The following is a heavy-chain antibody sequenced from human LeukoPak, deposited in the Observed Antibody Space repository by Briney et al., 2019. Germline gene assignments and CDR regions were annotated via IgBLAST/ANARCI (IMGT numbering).Heavy chain of an antibody. Sequence: SVKVSCKASGGTFSSYAISWVRQAPGQGLEWMGGIIPIFGTANYAQNFQGRVTITTDESTSTAYMELSSLRSEDTAVYYCARDRDDSSGYYLWGQGTLVTVSS. D-gene: IGHD3-22*01. CDR2: IIPIFGTA. J-gene: IGHJ4*02. V-gene: IGHV1-69*05. CDR1: GGTFSSYA. CDR3: ARDRDDSSGYYL.